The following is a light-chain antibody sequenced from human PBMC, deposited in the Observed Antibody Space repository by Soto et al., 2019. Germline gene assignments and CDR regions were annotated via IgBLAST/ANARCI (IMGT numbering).Light chain of an antibody. CDR3: QSYDSSNHVV. J-gene: IGLJ2*01. V-gene: IGLV6-57*04. CDR2: EDN. Sequence: NFMLTQPHSVAESPGKTVTISCXXXXXXXASNYVQWYQQRPGSAPTTVIYEDNQRPSGVPDRFSGSIDSSSNSASLTISGLKTEDEADYYCQSYDSSNHVVFGGGTKLTV. CDR1: XXXXASNY.